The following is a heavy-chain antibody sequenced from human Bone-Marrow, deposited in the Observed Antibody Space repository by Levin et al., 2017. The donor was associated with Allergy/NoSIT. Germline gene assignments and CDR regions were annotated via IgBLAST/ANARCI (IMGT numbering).Heavy chain of an antibody. CDR3: ARSPRGAVDY. Sequence: AGGSLRLSCTVSGASINFYYWTWIRQSPGKGLEWIGYIHHSGSTNYNPSLRSRVAISIDTSKNHFSLNLSSVTAADTAMYYCARSPRGAVDYWGQGTLVTVSS. CDR1: GASINFYY. CDR2: IHHSGST. D-gene: IGHD3-10*01. V-gene: IGHV4-59*12. J-gene: IGHJ4*02.